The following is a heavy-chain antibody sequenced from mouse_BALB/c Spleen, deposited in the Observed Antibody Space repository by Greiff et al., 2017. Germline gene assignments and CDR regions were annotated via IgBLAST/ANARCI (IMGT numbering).Heavy chain of an antibody. D-gene: IGHD1-1*01. CDR2: IYPSDSYT. CDR3: TRFTTFDY. V-gene: IGHV1-69*02. Sequence: VQLQQPGAELVRPGASVKLSCKASGYTFTSYWINWVKQRPGQGLEWIGNIYPSDSYTNYNQKFKDKATLTVDKSSSTAYMQLSSPTSEDSAVYYCTRFTTFDYWGQGTTLTVSS. CDR1: GYTFTSYW. J-gene: IGHJ2*01.